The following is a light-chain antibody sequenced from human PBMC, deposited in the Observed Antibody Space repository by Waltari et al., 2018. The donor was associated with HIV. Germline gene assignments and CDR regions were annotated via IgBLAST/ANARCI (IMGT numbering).Light chain of an antibody. CDR2: WAS. V-gene: IGKV4-1*01. J-gene: IGKJ2*01. CDR3: QQYYSTPPYT. Sequence: DIVLTQSPDSLAVSLGERATLYCKSSQSIFVSSKNKNYLAWYQQKPGQPPKLLISWASTRESGVPDRFSGSGSGTDFTLTISSLQAEDVAVYYCQQYYSTPPYTFGQGTKLEIK. CDR1: QSIFVSSKNKNY.